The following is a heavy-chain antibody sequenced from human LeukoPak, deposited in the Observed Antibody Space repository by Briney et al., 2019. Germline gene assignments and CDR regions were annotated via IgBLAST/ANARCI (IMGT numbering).Heavy chain of an antibody. J-gene: IGHJ4*02. CDR1: GFTFSSYA. V-gene: IGHV3-23*01. CDR3: AKLSWRELLSADFDY. Sequence: PGGSLRLSCAASGFTFSSYAMSWVRQAPGKGLEWVSSISGSGGETYYADSVRGRFTISRDNSKNTLYLQMNSLRAEDTAKYYCAKLSWRELLSADFDYWGQGTLVTVSS. CDR2: ISGSGGET. D-gene: IGHD1-26*01.